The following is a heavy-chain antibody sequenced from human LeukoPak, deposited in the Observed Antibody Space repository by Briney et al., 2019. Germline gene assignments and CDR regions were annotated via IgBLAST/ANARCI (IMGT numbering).Heavy chain of an antibody. CDR1: GFTLSTYA. J-gene: IGHJ4*02. D-gene: IGHD2-8*02. CDR2: TSSSDAGT. V-gene: IGHV3-23*01. Sequence: GGSLRLSCAASGFTLSTYAMSWVRQTPGKGLEWVAATSSSDAGTYHADSVRGRFTISRDNSKSTLSLQMNSLRAEDTAIYYCATYRQVLLPFESWGQGTLVTVSS. CDR3: ATYRQVLLPFES.